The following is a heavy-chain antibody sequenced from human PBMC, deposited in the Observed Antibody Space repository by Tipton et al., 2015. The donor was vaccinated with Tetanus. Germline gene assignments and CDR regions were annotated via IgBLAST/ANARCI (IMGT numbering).Heavy chain of an antibody. CDR2: IYYTGST. CDR1: GGSISSSSYY. V-gene: IGHV4-39*01. D-gene: IGHD2-15*01. CDR3: ARQSCSGGSCRFDP. J-gene: IGHJ5*02. Sequence: TLSLTCTVSGGSISSSSYYWGWIRQPPGKGLEWIGSIYYTGSTYFNPSLKSRVTISVDTSKNQFSLNLTSVTAADTAFYYCARQSCSGGSCRFDPWGQGTLVTVSS.